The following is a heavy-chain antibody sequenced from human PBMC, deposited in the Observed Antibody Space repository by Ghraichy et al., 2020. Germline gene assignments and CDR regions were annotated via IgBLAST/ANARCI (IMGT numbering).Heavy chain of an antibody. J-gene: IGHJ4*02. CDR1: GFTFSSYA. Sequence: GGSLRLSCAASGFTFSSYAMSWVRQAPGKGLEWVSAISGSGGSTYYADSVKGRFTISRDNSKNTLYLQMNSLRAEDTAVYYCAKYCSTSFSPREYYFDYWGQGTLVTVSS. CDR3: AKYCSTSFSPREYYFDY. D-gene: IGHD2-2*01. CDR2: ISGSGGST. V-gene: IGHV3-23*01.